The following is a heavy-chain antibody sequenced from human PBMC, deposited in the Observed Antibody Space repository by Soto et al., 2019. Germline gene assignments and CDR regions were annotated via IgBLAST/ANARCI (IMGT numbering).Heavy chain of an antibody. J-gene: IGHJ5*02. CDR3: ARDERGSGSYFGRLNWFDP. Sequence: VASVKVSCKASGYTFTSYGISWVRQAPGQGIEWMGWISGYTGNTNYAQKVQGRVTLTTDTSPSTAYMELTSLTPDDTAVYYCARDERGSGSYFGRLNWFDPWGQGTLVTVSS. V-gene: IGHV1-18*01. D-gene: IGHD3-10*01. CDR2: ISGYTGNT. CDR1: GYTFTSYG.